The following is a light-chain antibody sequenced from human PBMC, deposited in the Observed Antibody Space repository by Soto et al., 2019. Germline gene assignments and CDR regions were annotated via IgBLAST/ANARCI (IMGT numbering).Light chain of an antibody. CDR1: SSISTY. V-gene: IGKV3-11*01. J-gene: IGKJ1*01. CDR2: DAS. Sequence: EIVLTQSPATLSLPPGERATLSCRASSSISTYLAWYQQKPGQAPRLLIYDASNRATGIPARFSGSGSGTDFTLTISSLEPEDFAVYCSQYRSVWWTFGQGTKLEI. CDR3: QYRSVWWT.